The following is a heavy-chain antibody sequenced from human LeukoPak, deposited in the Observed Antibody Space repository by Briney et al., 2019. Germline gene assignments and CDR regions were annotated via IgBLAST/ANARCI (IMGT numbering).Heavy chain of an antibody. CDR2: IYTGGT. V-gene: IGHV4-4*07. CDR1: GGSISRYY. CDR3: ARGSYYYYYMDA. J-gene: IGHJ6*03. Sequence: SETLSLTCTVSGGSISRYYWSWIRQPAGKGLEWIGRIYTGGTTYNPSLKSRVTMSVDTSKNQFSLKLSSVTAADTAVYYCARGSYYYYYMDAWGKGTTVTVSS.